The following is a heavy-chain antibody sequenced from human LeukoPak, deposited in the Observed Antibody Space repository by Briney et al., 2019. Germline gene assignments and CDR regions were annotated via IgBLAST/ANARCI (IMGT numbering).Heavy chain of an antibody. CDR3: ARDGGATRIDY. V-gene: IGHV4-61*02. D-gene: IGHD5-12*01. Sequence: SETLSLTCSDSGDSIRSGTYYWSWIRQPAGKGLEWIGRIYTSGSTSYNPSLKSRVTISVDTSKNQFSLKLTSVTAADTAVYYCARDGGATRIDYWGQGTLVTVSS. CDR2: IYTSGST. CDR1: GDSIRSGTYY. J-gene: IGHJ4*02.